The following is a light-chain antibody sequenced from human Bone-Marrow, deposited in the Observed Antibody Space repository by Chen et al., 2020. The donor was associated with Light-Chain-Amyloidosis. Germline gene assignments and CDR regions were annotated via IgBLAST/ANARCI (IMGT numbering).Light chain of an antibody. CDR1: NIGSTR. Sequence: SYVLTQPSSVLVAPGQTATIACGGNNIGSTRVHWYQQTPGQAPLLVVYDDSDRPSGIPERLCGSHSGNTATLTISRVEAGDEADYCCQVWDRSSDRPVFGGGTKLTVL. V-gene: IGLV3-21*02. J-gene: IGLJ3*02. CDR2: DDS. CDR3: QVWDRSSDRPV.